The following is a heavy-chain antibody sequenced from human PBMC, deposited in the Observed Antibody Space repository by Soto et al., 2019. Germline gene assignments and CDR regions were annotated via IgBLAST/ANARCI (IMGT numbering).Heavy chain of an antibody. Sequence: PGGSLRLSCAASGFTFSSYAMHWVRQAPDKGLEWVAVISYDGSNKYYADSVKGRFTISRDNSKNTLYLQMNSLRAEDTAVYYCARGPDLYYYDSSGYGNWFDPWGQGTLVTVSS. CDR2: ISYDGSNK. D-gene: IGHD3-22*01. CDR3: ARGPDLYYYDSSGYGNWFDP. CDR1: GFTFSSYA. J-gene: IGHJ5*02. V-gene: IGHV3-30-3*01.